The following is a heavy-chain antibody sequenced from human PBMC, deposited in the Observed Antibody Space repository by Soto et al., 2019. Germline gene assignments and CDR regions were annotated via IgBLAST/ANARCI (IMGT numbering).Heavy chain of an antibody. CDR1: GFTFSSYG. D-gene: IGHD2-15*01. Sequence: QVQLVESGGGVVQPGRSLRLSCAASGFTFSSYGMHWVRQAPGKGLEWVAVIWYDGSNKYYADSVKGRFTISRDNSKNTLYLQMNSLRSEDTAVYYCARCGRGGSCFRYYYYGMDVCGQGTTVTVSS. J-gene: IGHJ6*02. CDR3: ARCGRGGSCFRYYYYGMDV. CDR2: IWYDGSNK. V-gene: IGHV3-33*01.